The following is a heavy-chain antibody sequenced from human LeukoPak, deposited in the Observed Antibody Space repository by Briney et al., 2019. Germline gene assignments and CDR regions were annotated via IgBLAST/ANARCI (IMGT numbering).Heavy chain of an antibody. D-gene: IGHD3-10*01. Sequence: GASVKVSCKASGYTFTSYGISWVRQAPGQGLEWMGWISTYNGNTNYAQKLQGRVTMTTDTSTSTAYMELRSLRSDDTAVYYCARDIRLQYYYGSGSYLGAFDIRGRGTMVTVSS. CDR2: ISTYNGNT. CDR3: ARDIRLQYYYGSGSYLGAFDI. V-gene: IGHV1-18*01. CDR1: GYTFTSYG. J-gene: IGHJ3*02.